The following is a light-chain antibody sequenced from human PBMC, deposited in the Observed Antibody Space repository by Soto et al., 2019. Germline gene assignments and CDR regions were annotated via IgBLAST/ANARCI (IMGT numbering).Light chain of an antibody. V-gene: IGLV4-69*01. Sequence: QLVLTQSPSASASLGASVKLTCTLSSGHNNYAIAWHQQQPEKGPRFLMKLNSDGSHSKGDGIPDRFSSSSSGAERYLTISSLQSEDEADYYCQTWDTGIRVFGGGTKLTVL. CDR2: LNSDGSH. CDR3: QTWDTGIRV. J-gene: IGLJ2*01. CDR1: SGHNNYA.